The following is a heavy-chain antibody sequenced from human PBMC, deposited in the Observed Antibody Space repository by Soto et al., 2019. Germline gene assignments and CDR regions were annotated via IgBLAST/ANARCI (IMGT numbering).Heavy chain of an antibody. CDR3: AGHYYDGNGYYPEA. CDR2: IYPGDSDT. Sequence: GESLKISCKGSGYGFPTYWIGWLRQMPGKGLEWMGIIYPGDSDTRYSPSFQGQVTISADKSLSTAYLQWRSLKASDSAIYYCAGHYYDGNGYYPEAWGQGTLVTVSS. V-gene: IGHV5-51*01. J-gene: IGHJ5*02. D-gene: IGHD3-22*01. CDR1: GYGFPTYW.